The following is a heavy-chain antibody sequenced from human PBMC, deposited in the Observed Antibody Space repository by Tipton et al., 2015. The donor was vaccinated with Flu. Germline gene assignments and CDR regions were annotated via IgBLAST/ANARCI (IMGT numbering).Heavy chain of an antibody. CDR2: IKQDGSEK. J-gene: IGHJ5*02. CDR1: GFTLSSYW. Sequence: SLRLSCVAFGFTLSSYWMSWVRQAPGKGLEWVANIKQDGSEKYYVDSVKGRFIISRDNAKNSLYLQMNSLRSEDTAVYYCARAWAAAGSAWGQGTLVTVSS. V-gene: IGHV3-7*01. D-gene: IGHD6-13*01. CDR3: ARAWAAAGSA.